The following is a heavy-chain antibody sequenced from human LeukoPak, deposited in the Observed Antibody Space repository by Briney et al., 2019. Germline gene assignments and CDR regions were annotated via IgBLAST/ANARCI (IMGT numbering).Heavy chain of an antibody. J-gene: IGHJ4*02. CDR3: ALGEHIVVVTATFDY. Sequence: PGGSLRLSCAASGFTFSSYGMSWVRQAPGKGLEWVSAISGSGGSTYYADSVKGRFTISRDNSKNTLYLQMNSLRAEDTAVYYCALGEHIVVVTATFDYWGQGTLVTVSS. V-gene: IGHV3-23*01. CDR2: ISGSGGST. CDR1: GFTFSSYG. D-gene: IGHD2-21*02.